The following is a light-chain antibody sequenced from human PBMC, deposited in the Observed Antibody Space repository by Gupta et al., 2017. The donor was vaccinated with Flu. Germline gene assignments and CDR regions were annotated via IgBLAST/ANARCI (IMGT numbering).Light chain of an antibody. J-gene: IGLJ3*02. V-gene: IGLV1-47*01. Sequence: KATISCSATCSYFGSNYVYWYHPPPSPTPNLLMYMNNRRRSAVPDRFSGSNSATSATVPTTWLPAEDVADYYYAAQDDSPDKGVFGGGTKLTVL. CDR3: AAQDDSPDKGV. CDR2: MNN. CDR1: CSYFGSNY.